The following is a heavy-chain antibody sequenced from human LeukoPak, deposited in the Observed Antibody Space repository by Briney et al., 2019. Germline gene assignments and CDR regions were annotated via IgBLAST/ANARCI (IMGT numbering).Heavy chain of an antibody. CDR3: ARDGNYYDSSGYYLLFDY. V-gene: IGHV4-39*07. CDR1: GGSISSSSYY. D-gene: IGHD3-22*01. Sequence: SETLSLTCTVSGGSISSSSYYWGWIRQPPGKGLEWIGSIYYSGSTYYNPSLKSRVTISVDTSKNQFSLKLSSVTAADTAVYYCARDGNYYDSSGYYLLFDYWGQGTLVTVSS. J-gene: IGHJ4*02. CDR2: IYYSGST.